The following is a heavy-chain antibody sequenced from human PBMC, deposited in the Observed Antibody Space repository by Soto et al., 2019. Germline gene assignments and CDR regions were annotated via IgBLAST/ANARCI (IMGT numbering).Heavy chain of an antibody. J-gene: IGHJ6*02. V-gene: IGHV1-69*13. CDR3: ARSQGSSTSLEIYYYYYYGMDV. CDR1: GGTFGCYA. CDR2: IIPIPGTA. Sequence: SVKVSCKASGGTFGCYAISWVRQSPGQGLEWMGGIIPIPGTANYAQKFQGRVTIAADESTSTAYMELSSLRSEDTAVYYCARSQGSSTSLEIYYYYYYGMDVWGQGTTVTVSS. D-gene: IGHD2-2*01.